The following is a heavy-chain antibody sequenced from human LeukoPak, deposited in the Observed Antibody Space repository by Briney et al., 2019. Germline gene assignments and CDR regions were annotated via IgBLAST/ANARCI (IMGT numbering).Heavy chain of an antibody. J-gene: IGHJ4*02. CDR1: GYTLTELS. Sequence: ASVTVSCKVSGYTLTELSMHCVRQAPGKGLGWMGGFDPEDGETIYAQKFQGRVTMTEDTSTDTAYMELSSLRSEDTAVYYCATGETPPSGVFDYWGQGTLVTVSS. CDR3: ATGETPPSGVFDY. CDR2: FDPEDGET. V-gene: IGHV1-24*01.